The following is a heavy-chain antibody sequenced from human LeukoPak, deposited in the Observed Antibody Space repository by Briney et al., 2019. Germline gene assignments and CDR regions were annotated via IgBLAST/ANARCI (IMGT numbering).Heavy chain of an antibody. CDR3: ARGRYYGFGY. J-gene: IGHJ4*02. D-gene: IGHD2/OR15-2a*01. CDR1: GFTFSNYG. V-gene: IGHV3-30*02. CDR2: IRYDGSNK. Sequence: AAGSLTLSCAASGFTFSNYGMHWVRQAQGNGMEWVAFIRYDGSNKYYADSVNGRFTISRENSKNTLFLQMNSLRTEDTAVYYCARGRYYGFGYWGQGTLVTVSS.